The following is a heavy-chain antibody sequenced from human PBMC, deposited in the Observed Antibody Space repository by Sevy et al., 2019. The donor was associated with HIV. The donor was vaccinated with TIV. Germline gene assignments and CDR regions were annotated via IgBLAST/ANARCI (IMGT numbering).Heavy chain of an antibody. Sequence: GGSLRLSCEASGFTFTSYSMNWVRQAPGKGLEWVSSISSYSYISYADSVKGRFTVSRDNAKNLLYLQMSSLRAEDMAVYYCARGGGNYFDSWGLGTLVTVSS. CDR2: ISSYSYI. V-gene: IGHV3-21*01. CDR3: ARGGGNYFDS. CDR1: GFTFTSYS. J-gene: IGHJ4*02. D-gene: IGHD3-16*01.